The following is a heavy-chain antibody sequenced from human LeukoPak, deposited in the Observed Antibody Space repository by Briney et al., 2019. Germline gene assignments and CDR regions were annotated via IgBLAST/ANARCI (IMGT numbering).Heavy chain of an antibody. J-gene: IGHJ4*02. CDR2: SRNKARGYTT. Sequence: GGSLRLSCAASGFTFSDHYMDWVRQAPGKGLEWVGRSRNKARGYTTEYAASVKGRFTISRDDSKNSVFLQMNSLKNEDTAVYYCVRAWAAGKYYVGYWGQGTLVTVSS. D-gene: IGHD2/OR15-2a*01. V-gene: IGHV3-72*01. CDR3: VRAWAAGKYYVGY. CDR1: GFTFSDHY.